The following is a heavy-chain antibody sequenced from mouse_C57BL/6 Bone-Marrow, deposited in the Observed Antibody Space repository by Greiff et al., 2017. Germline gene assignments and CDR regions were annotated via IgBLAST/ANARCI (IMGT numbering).Heavy chain of an antibody. Sequence: QVQLQQSGAELVRPGASVKMSCKASGYTFTSYNMHWVKQTPRQGLEWIGAIYPGNGDTSYNQKFKGKATLTVDKSSSTAYMQLSSLTSEDSAVYFCAGRVGEDGYYAMDYWGQGTSVTVSS. CDR3: AGRVGEDGYYAMDY. J-gene: IGHJ4*01. V-gene: IGHV1-12*01. D-gene: IGHD3-1*01. CDR2: IYPGNGDT. CDR1: GYTFTSYN.